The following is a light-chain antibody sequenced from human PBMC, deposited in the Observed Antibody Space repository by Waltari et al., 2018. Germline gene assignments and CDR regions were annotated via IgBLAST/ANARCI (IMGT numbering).Light chain of an antibody. V-gene: IGKV1-39*01. CDR2: EAS. CDR1: QNVNNL. Sequence: DIQMTQSPSSLSASVGDRVTLTCRTRQNVNNLLNWYQQKPGKAPNLLIYEASTLQSGVPSRFSGSGSGTEYTFTISSLQSEDVATYYCQHGYGTPFTFGQGTKVEIK. CDR3: QHGYGTPFT. J-gene: IGKJ2*01.